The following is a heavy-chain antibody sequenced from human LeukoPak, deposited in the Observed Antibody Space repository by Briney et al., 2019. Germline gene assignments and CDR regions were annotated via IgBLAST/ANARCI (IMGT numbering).Heavy chain of an antibody. CDR2: IYYSGST. D-gene: IGHD2-21*01. V-gene: IGHV4-39*07. CDR3: ASLLRSGYVDY. Sequence: SETLSLTCTVSGGSISSSSYYRGWIRQPPGKGLEWIGSIYYSGSTYYNPSLKSRVTISVDTSKNQFSLKLSSVTAADTAVYYCASLLRSGYVDYWGQGTLVTVSS. CDR1: GGSISSSSYY. J-gene: IGHJ4*02.